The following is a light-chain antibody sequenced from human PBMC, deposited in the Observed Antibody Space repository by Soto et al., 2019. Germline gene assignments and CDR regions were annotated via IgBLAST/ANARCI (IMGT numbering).Light chain of an antibody. J-gene: IGLJ3*02. V-gene: IGLV2-8*01. CDR1: GSDIGAYNF. Sequence: QSALAQPPSASGAPGQSVTISCTGSGSDIGAYNFVSWYQQHPGKAPKLMIFGVTERPSGVPDRFSGSKSGNTAPLTVSVLQADDEAVYYCYSYAGRNIWVFGGGTKLTVL. CDR2: GVT. CDR3: YSYAGRNIWV.